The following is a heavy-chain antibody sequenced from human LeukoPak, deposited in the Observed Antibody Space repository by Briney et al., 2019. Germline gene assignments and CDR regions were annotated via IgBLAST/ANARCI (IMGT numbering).Heavy chain of an antibody. Sequence: ASVKVSCKASGYTFTSYAMHWVRQAPGQRLEWMGWINAGNGNTKYSQKFQGRVTITRDTSASTAYMELSSLRSEDTTVYYCARGYGSGWYDCWGQGTLVTVSS. J-gene: IGHJ5*01. CDR3: ARGYGSGWYDC. V-gene: IGHV1-3*01. CDR2: INAGNGNT. CDR1: GYTFTSYA. D-gene: IGHD6-19*01.